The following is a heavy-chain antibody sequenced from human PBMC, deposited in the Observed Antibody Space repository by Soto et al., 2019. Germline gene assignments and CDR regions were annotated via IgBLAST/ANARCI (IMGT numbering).Heavy chain of an antibody. D-gene: IGHD6-19*01. CDR2: IYYSGST. CDR1: GGSVSRGIYY. J-gene: IGHJ6*02. V-gene: IGHV4-61*01. CDR3: ARGIEGWYQGRYYYGMDV. Sequence: SETLSLTCTVSGGSVSRGIYYWSWFRQPPGKGLEWIGYIYYSGSTNYNPSLKSRVTISVDTSKNQFSLKLSSVTAADTAVYYCARGIEGWYQGRYYYGMDVWGQGTTVTVSS.